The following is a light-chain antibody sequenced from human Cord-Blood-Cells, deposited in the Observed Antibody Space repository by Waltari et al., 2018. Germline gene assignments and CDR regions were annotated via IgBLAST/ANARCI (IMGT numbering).Light chain of an antibody. CDR2: GNS. CDR3: QSYDSSLSGSYV. CDR1: SPNLGPGHD. V-gene: IGLV1-40*01. Sequence: QSVLTQPPPVSGAPGQRVTISSTGSSPNLGPGHDFPWSQQLPGTAPKRLSCGNSSRPSGVPDRFSGSKSGTSASLAITGLQAEDEADYYCQSYDSSLSGSYVFGTGTKVTVL. J-gene: IGLJ1*01.